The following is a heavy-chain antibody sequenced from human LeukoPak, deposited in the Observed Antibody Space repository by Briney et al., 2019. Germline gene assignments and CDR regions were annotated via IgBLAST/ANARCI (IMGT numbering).Heavy chain of an antibody. CDR1: GFTFGDYA. Sequence: GGSLRLSCTASGFTFGDYAMSWVRQAPGKGLEWVGFIRSKTDGGTTDYAAPVKGRFTISRDDSKNTLYLQMNSLKTEDTAVYYCTTPIFRLRVDWGQGTLVTVSS. J-gene: IGHJ4*02. CDR3: TTPIFRLRVD. CDR2: IRSKTDGGTT. V-gene: IGHV3-49*04. D-gene: IGHD3-3*01.